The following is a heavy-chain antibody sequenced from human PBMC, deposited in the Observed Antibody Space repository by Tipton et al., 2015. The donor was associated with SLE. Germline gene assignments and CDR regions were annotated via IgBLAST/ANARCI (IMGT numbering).Heavy chain of an antibody. D-gene: IGHD2-15*01. CDR3: ARNGNCSGGHCVRALFDI. V-gene: IGHV4-61*02. J-gene: IGHJ3*02. CDR1: GGSISRTTYY. Sequence: TLSLTCTVSGGSISRTTYYWSWIRQPAGRGLEWIGRVFSSGHTNYSPSLKSRVTMSVDTSKNQFSLTLSSVTAADTAVYYCARNGNCSGGHCVRALFDIWGLGTMVTVSS. CDR2: VFSSGHT.